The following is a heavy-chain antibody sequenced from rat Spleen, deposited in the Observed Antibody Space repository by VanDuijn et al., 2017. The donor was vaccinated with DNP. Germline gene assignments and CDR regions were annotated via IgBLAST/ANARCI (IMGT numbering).Heavy chain of an antibody. Sequence: QVQLKESGPGLVQPSQTLSLTCTVSGFSLTNYGVRWVRQPPGKGLEWIAAMSSGGTTYYNSALKSRLSISTDTSRSQVFLKLNSLQTEDTAIYFCTRTDITTWGYYFDYWGHGVMVTVSS. CDR1: GFSLTNYG. CDR2: MSSGGTT. CDR3: TRTDITTWGYYFDY. V-gene: IGHV2S12*01. J-gene: IGHJ2*01. D-gene: IGHD1-4*01.